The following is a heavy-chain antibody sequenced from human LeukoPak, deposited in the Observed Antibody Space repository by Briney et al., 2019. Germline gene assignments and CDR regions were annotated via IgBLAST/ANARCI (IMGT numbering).Heavy chain of an antibody. D-gene: IGHD5-12*01. CDR3: AKEGYGACDLGF. J-gene: IGHJ4*02. CDR1: GFTFDEYA. V-gene: IGHV3-43*02. Sequence: GGSLRLSCAASGFTFDEYAMHWGRQTPGKGLEWVSLISGDGGSTYYADSVKGRFTISRDNSKNSLYLQMNSLRTEDTALYYCAKEGYGACDLGFGGQGTLVTVSS. CDR2: ISGDGGST.